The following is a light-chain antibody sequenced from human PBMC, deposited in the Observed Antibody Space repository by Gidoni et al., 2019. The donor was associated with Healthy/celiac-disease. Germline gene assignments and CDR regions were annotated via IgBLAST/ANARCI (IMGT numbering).Light chain of an antibody. CDR1: SSDVGGYNY. J-gene: IGLJ2*01. CDR2: DVS. V-gene: IGLV2-11*01. Sequence: SAPPQPRSVSESPGQSVTISCTGTSSDVGGYNYVSWYQQRPGKAPKRMIYDVSKRPSGVPDRFSGSKSGNTASLTISGLQAEDEADYYCCSYAGSLVVFGGGTKLTVL. CDR3: CSYAGSLVV.